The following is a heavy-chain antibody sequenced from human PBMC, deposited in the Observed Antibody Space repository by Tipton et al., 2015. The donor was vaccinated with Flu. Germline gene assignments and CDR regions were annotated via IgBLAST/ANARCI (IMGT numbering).Heavy chain of an antibody. D-gene: IGHD1-26*01. J-gene: IGHJ5*02. Sequence: TLSLTCAVSGYSISSGYYWGWIRQPQGKGLEWIGSIYHSGSTYYNPSLKSRVTISVDTSKNQFSLKLSSVTAADTAVYYCARGGWEPHGGWFDPWGRGILVTVS. V-gene: IGHV4-38-2*01. CDR1: GYSISSGYY. CDR2: IYHSGST. CDR3: ARGGWEPHGGWFDP.